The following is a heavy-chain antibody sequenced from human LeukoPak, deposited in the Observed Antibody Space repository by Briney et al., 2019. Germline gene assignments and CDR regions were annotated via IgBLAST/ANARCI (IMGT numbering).Heavy chain of an antibody. CDR2: IYSGGST. CDR3: ALGLVTDY. V-gene: IGHV3-66*01. J-gene: IGHJ4*02. CDR1: LHSTTSNF. Sequence: PSETLSLTCTVSLHSTTSNFWGWVRQAPGKGLEWVSVIYSGGSTYYADSVKGRFTISRDNSKNTLYLQMNSLRVEDTAVYYCALGLVTDYWGQGTLVIVSS. D-gene: IGHD3-9*01.